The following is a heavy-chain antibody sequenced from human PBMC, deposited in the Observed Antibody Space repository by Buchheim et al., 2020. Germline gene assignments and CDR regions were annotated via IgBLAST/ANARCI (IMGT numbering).Heavy chain of an antibody. V-gene: IGHV3-30*18. CDR2: ISFDERKK. CDR1: GFDLNTYG. J-gene: IGHJ6*02. CDR3: AKLGGWPEIDEDYYYYGMDV. D-gene: IGHD3-16*01. Sequence: QAQMVESGGGEVQPGRSLRLSCAASGFDLNTYGLHWVRQAPGKGLEWVAVISFDERKKYYAESVRGRFTISRDISKNTLFLQMNSLRPEDTAVYYCAKLGGWPEIDEDYYYYGMDVWGQGT.